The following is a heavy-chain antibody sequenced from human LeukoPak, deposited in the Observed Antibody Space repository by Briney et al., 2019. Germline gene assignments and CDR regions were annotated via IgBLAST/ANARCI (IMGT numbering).Heavy chain of an antibody. J-gene: IGHJ3*02. Sequence: GGSLRLSCAASGFTFSDYYMSWIRQAPGKGLEWVSYISSSGSTIYYADSVKGRFTISRDNAKNSLYLQMNSLRAEDTAVYYCASTRGSYPDAFDIWGQGTMVTVSS. CDR2: ISSSGSTI. V-gene: IGHV3-11*04. D-gene: IGHD1-26*01. CDR1: GFTFSDYY. CDR3: ASTRGSYPDAFDI.